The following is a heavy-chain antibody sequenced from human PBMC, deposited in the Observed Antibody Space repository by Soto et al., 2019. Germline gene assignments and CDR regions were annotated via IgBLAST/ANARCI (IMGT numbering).Heavy chain of an antibody. CDR1: GGTFSSYT. D-gene: IGHD6-13*01. V-gene: IGHV1-69*02. CDR2: IIPILGIA. Sequence: QVQLVQSGAEVKKPGSSVKVSCKASGGTFSSYTISWVRQAPGQGLEWMGRIIPILGIANYAQKFQGRVTITADKSTSTAYMELSSLRSEDTAVYYCARRGNIAAAVPDAFDIWGQGTMVTFSS. J-gene: IGHJ3*02. CDR3: ARRGNIAAAVPDAFDI.